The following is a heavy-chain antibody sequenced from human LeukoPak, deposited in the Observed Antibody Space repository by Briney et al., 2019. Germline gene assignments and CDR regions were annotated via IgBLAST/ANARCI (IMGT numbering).Heavy chain of an antibody. V-gene: IGHV3-23*01. CDR3: AKDRARIVVVPSAIFDS. D-gene: IGHD2-2*01. CDR2: MSGSAGST. J-gene: IGHJ4*02. CDR1: GFTFSSYA. Sequence: SGGSLRLSCVASGFTFSSYAMSWVRQAPGKGLEWVSGMSGSAGSTYYADSVKGRFTISRDKSKNTLYLQMNSLRAGDTAVYYCAKDRARIVVVPSAIFDSWGQGTLVTVSS.